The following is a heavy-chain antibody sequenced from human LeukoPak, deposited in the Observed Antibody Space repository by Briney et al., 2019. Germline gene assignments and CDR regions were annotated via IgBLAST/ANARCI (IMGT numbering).Heavy chain of an antibody. J-gene: IGHJ6*03. D-gene: IGHD2-2*01. CDR1: GGSISSYY. CDR3: ARSEIVVVPAANQNYHYYMDV. Sequence: SETLSLTCTVSGGSISSYYWSWIRQPAGKGLEWIGRIYTSGSTNYNPSLKGRVTMSVDTSKNQFSLKLSSVTAADTAVYYCARSEIVVVPAANQNYHYYMDVWGKGTTVTVSS. V-gene: IGHV4-4*07. CDR2: IYTSGST.